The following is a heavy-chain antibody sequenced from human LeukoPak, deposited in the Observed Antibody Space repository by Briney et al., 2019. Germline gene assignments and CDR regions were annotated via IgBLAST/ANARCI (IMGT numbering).Heavy chain of an antibody. J-gene: IGHJ3*02. D-gene: IGHD2-15*01. Sequence: ASVKVSCKASGYTFTSYDINWVRQATGQGLEWMGIINPSGGSTSYAQKFQGRVTMTRDTSTSTVYMELSSLRSEDTAVYYCARDFGRGKGDDAFDIWGQGTMVTVSS. CDR3: ARDFGRGKGDDAFDI. V-gene: IGHV1-46*01. CDR1: GYTFTSYD. CDR2: INPSGGST.